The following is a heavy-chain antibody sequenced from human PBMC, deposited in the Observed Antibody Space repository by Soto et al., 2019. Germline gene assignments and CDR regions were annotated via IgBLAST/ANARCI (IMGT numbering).Heavy chain of an antibody. V-gene: IGHV3-30*18. CDR3: AKTFADYDVTGHPDH. CDR1: GFTFSSYA. D-gene: IGHD3-22*01. Sequence: GVSLRLSCAASGFTFSSYAMHWVRQAPGKGLEWVAVISYDGSAKYYADSVKGRFTISRDNSKNTLYLQMNSLRAEDTAVYHCAKTFADYDVTGHPDHWGQGTLVTVSS. J-gene: IGHJ4*02. CDR2: ISYDGSAK.